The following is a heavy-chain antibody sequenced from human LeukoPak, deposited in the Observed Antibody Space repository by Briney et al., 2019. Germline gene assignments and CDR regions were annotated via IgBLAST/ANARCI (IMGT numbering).Heavy chain of an antibody. CDR2: IYYSGST. Sequence: SETLSLACTVSGGSISSYYWSWIRQPPGKGLEWIGYIYYSGSTNYNPSLKSRVTISVDTSKNQFSLKLSSVTAADTAVYYCARDSAGGPIDYWGQGTLVTVSS. V-gene: IGHV4-59*01. CDR3: ARDSAGGPIDY. D-gene: IGHD4-23*01. J-gene: IGHJ4*02. CDR1: GGSISSYY.